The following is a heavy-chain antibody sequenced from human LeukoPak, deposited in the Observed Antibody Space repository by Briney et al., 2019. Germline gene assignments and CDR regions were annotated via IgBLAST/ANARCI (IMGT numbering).Heavy chain of an antibody. D-gene: IGHD3-10*01. CDR2: IKSKTDGGTT. J-gene: IGHJ5*02. CDR3: THCGSGSYLT. Sequence: AESLRLSCAGSGLTFSNYYMSWVRQAPGKGLEWIGRIKSKTDGGTTDFPAPMSDRFCISRDDSKNTLYLQMNSLKTEGTAVYYCTHCGSGSYLTWGQGTLVTVSS. CDR1: GLTFSNYY. V-gene: IGHV3-15*01.